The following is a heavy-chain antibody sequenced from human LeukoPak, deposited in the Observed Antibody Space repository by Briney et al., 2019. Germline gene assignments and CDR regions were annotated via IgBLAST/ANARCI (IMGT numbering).Heavy chain of an antibody. CDR1: GYTFTIYD. CDR3: ARAGSKRGARVDARRIDY. J-gene: IGHJ4*02. CDR2: MNPNSGNT. Sequence: ASVRVSFKASGYTFTIYDINWVRQAPGQGLEWMGWMNPNSGNTGYAQKFQGRVTMTRNTSISTAYMELSSLRSEDTAVYYCARAGSKRGARVDARRIDYWGQGTLVTVSS. D-gene: IGHD1-26*01. V-gene: IGHV1-8*01.